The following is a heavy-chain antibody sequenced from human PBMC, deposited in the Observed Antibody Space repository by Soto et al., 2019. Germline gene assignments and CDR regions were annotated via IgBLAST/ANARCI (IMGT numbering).Heavy chain of an antibody. CDR1: GGTFSTYA. V-gene: IGHV1-69*12. Sequence: QVQLVQSGAEVKKPESSVKVSCKAPGGTFSTYAISWVRQAPGQGLEWMGGINPMFGTANYAPRFQDRVTITADESTNTVYMELSSLRSEDPAVYFCASGIQLWLRRINNGYSGWGQGTLVTVSS. J-gene: IGHJ4*02. CDR2: INPMFGTA. CDR3: ASGIQLWLRRINNGYSG. D-gene: IGHD5-18*01.